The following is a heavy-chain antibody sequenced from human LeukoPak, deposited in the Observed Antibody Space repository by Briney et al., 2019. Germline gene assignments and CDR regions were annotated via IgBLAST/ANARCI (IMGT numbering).Heavy chain of an antibody. Sequence: GGSLRLSCAAPGFTFSPYAMNWVRQAPGKGLEWVSGFSGNGGSTHYVDSVKGRFTISRDNSDNTLYLQMDSLRVDDTAVYFCARAKRGTPVPISYYYYAMDVWGQGTTVSVSS. CDR3: ARAKRGTPVPISYYYYAMDV. CDR2: FSGNGGST. V-gene: IGHV3-23*01. D-gene: IGHD6-19*01. CDR1: GFTFSPYA. J-gene: IGHJ6*02.